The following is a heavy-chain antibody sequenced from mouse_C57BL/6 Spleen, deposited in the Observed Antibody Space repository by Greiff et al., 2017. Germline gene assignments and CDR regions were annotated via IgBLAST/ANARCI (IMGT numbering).Heavy chain of an antibody. J-gene: IGHJ4*01. V-gene: IGHV5-17*01. CDR1: GFTFSDYG. CDR2: ISSGSSTN. Sequence: EVKLVESGGGLVKPGGSLKLSCAASGFTFSDYGMHWVRQAPEKGLEWVAYISSGSSTNYYADTVKGRFTISRDNAKNTLFMQMTSLRSEDTAMYYCARPDYAMDYWGQGTSVTVSS. CDR3: ARPDYAMDY.